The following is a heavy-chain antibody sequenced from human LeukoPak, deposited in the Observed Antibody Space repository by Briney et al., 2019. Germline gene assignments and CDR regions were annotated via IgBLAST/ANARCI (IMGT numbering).Heavy chain of an antibody. CDR2: IYYSGST. CDR3: ARHGESITIFGVGSLPDI. CDR1: GYSISSGYY. D-gene: IGHD3-3*01. V-gene: IGHV4-38-2*01. Sequence: SETLSLTCAVSGYSISSGYYWGWIRQPPGKGLEWIGSIYYSGSTYYNPSLKSRVTISVDTSKNQFSLKLSSVTAADTAVYYCARHGESITIFGVGSLPDIWGQGTMVTVSS. J-gene: IGHJ3*02.